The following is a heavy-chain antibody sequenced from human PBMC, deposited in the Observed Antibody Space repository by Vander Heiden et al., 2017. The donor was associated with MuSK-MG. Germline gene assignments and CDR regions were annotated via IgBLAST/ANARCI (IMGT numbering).Heavy chain of an antibody. V-gene: IGHV2-5*02. D-gene: IGHD3-3*01. J-gene: IGHJ4*02. CDR2: IYWDDDK. CDR3: AHLKGRYYDFWSGYYTQTYFDY. CDR1: GFSLSTSGVG. Sequence: QITLKESGPTLVKPTQTLTLTCTFSGFSLSTSGVGVGWIRQPPGKALEWLALIYWDDDKRYSPSLKSRLTITKDTSKNQVVLTMTNMDPVDTATYYCAHLKGRYYDFWSGYYTQTYFDYWGQGTLVTVSS.